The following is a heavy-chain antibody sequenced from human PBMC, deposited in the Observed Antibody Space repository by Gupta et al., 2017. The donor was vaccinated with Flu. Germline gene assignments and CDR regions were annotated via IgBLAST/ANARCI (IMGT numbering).Heavy chain of an antibody. CDR2: INSGGDTI. Sequence: EVQLVESGGGLVQSGGSLRLSCAASAFPFSSFEMNWVRQAPGKGMEWVSYINSGGDTIYYADSVKGRFTISRDNAKNSLYLQMNSLRAEDTAVYYCARGGRTVAAIPTFDFWGRGTLVTVSS. CDR3: ARGGRTVAAIPTFDF. D-gene: IGHD6-19*01. CDR1: AFPFSSFE. J-gene: IGHJ4*02. V-gene: IGHV3-48*03.